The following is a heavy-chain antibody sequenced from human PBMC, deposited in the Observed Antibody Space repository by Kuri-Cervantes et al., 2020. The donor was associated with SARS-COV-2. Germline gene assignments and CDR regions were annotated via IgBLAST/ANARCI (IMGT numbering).Heavy chain of an antibody. D-gene: IGHD1-1*01. CDR1: GFTFSSYS. V-gene: IGHV3-21*01. J-gene: IGHJ4*02. CDR3: VRDGDYWNFDY. Sequence: RGSLTLACAASGFTFSSYSMNCVRQAPGKGLEWVSSISSSSSYIYHADSVKGRFTMSRDNAKNSRYLQMNRLGAEDTSVYYCVRDGDYWNFDYWGQGTLVTVSS. CDR2: ISSSSSYI.